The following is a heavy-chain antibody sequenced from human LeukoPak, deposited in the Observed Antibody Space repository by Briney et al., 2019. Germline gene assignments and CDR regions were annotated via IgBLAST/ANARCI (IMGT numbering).Heavy chain of an antibody. CDR2: IYYSGST. D-gene: IGHD3-10*01. CDR1: GGSISSYY. V-gene: IGHV4-59*12. Sequence: SETLSLTCTVSGGSISSYYWSWIRQPPGKGLEWIGYIYYSGSTNYNPSLKSRVTISEDKSKNQFSLKLSSVTAADTAVYYCARSIGELFNYFDYWGQGTLVTVSS. CDR3: ARSIGELFNYFDY. J-gene: IGHJ4*02.